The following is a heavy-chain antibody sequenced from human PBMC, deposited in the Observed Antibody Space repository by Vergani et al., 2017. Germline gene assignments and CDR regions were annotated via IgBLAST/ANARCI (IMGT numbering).Heavy chain of an antibody. D-gene: IGHD6-13*01. CDR1: GFTFSSYA. CDR2: ISYDGSNK. Sequence: VQLLESGGGLVQPGGSLRLSCAASGFTFSSYAMSWVRQAPGKGLEWVAVISYDGSNKYYADSVKGRFTISRDNAKSTLYLQMNSLRAEDTAVYYCARDPGTPSRFDYWGQGTLVTVSS. V-gene: IGHV3-30-3*01. CDR3: ARDPGTPSRFDY. J-gene: IGHJ4*02.